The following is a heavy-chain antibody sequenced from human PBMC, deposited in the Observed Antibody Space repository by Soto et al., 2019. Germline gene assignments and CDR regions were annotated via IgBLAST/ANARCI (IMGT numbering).Heavy chain of an antibody. CDR1: GGTFSTNA. D-gene: IGHD5-18*01. Sequence: SVKVSCKASGGTFSTNAISWVRQAPGQGLEWMGGIIPIFGTANYAQKFQGRVTITADESTSTAYMELSSLRSEDTAVYYCASRRGYSYGGNWFDPWGQGTLVTVSS. CDR3: ASRRGYSYGGNWFDP. CDR2: IIPIFGTA. J-gene: IGHJ5*02. V-gene: IGHV1-69*13.